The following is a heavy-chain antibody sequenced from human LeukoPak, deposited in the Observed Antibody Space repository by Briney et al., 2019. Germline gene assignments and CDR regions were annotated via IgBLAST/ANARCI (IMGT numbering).Heavy chain of an antibody. Sequence: KTSETLSLTCTVSGGSISSFYWSWLRQPAGKGLEWIGRFYTSGSANYNPSLKSRVTMSVDTSKNHFSLKLSSVTAADTAVYYCARGQQLANAFDSWGQGTMVTVSA. V-gene: IGHV4-4*07. CDR3: ARGQQLANAFDS. CDR2: FYTSGSA. J-gene: IGHJ3*02. D-gene: IGHD6-13*01. CDR1: GGSISSFY.